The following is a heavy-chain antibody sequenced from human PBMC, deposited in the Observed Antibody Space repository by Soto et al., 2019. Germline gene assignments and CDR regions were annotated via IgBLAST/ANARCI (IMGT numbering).Heavy chain of an antibody. J-gene: IGHJ4*02. CDR2: IYYSGST. CDR3: ARLGDNWNFDY. CDR1: GGSISSGGYY. Sequence: QVQLQESGPGLVKPSQTLSLTCTVSGGSISSGGYYWSWIRQHPGKGLEWIGYIYYSGSTYYNPSLKSRVTISLDTSKNEFSLKLSSVTAADTAVYYCARLGDNWNFDYWGQGTLVTVSS. D-gene: IGHD1-20*01. V-gene: IGHV4-31*03.